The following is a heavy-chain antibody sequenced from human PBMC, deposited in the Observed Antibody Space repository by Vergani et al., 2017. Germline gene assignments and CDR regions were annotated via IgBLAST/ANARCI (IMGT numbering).Heavy chain of an antibody. J-gene: IGHJ6*02. CDR3: ARHATRRGYYDYGMDV. V-gene: IGHV5-10-1*01. CDR2: IDPSDSYT. D-gene: IGHD2-15*01. CDR1: GYSFTSYW. Sequence: EVQLVQSGAEVTKPGESLRLSCKGSGYSFTSYWISWVRQMPGKGLEWMGSIDPSDSYTNYSPSFQGNFTISADKSISTAYLQWSSLKPSDTAMYYCARHATRRGYYDYGMDVWGQGTTVTVSS.